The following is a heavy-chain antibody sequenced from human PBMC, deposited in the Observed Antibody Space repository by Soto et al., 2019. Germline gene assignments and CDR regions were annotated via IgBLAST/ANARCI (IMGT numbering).Heavy chain of an antibody. J-gene: IGHJ6*02. V-gene: IGHV5-51*01. D-gene: IGHD5-12*01. CDR1: WYSFTKYW. CDR3: VRMGFSGGGYLSYYYYGMDI. Sequence: GESLKISCKGSWYSFTKYWIGWVRQMPGKGLGGMAIIYPDESDTRYSPSFQGQVTISADKSISTAYLQWSSLKASDTAMYYCVRMGFSGGGYLSYYYYGMDIWGQGTTVTVSS. CDR2: IYPDESDT.